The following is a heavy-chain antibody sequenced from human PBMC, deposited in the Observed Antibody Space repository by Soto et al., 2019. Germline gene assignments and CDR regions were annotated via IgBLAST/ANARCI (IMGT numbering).Heavy chain of an antibody. Sequence: GASVKVSCKASGGTLSSYAIRWVRQAPGQGLEWMGGIIPIFGTTNHAQKFQGRLTITADESTSTAYMELSSLRSDDTAVYYCARVPPGYCSGGTCFTYYFDHWGQGTLGTVSS. D-gene: IGHD2-15*01. CDR2: IIPIFGTT. CDR3: ARVPPGYCSGGTCFTYYFDH. CDR1: GGTLSSYA. J-gene: IGHJ4*02. V-gene: IGHV1-69*13.